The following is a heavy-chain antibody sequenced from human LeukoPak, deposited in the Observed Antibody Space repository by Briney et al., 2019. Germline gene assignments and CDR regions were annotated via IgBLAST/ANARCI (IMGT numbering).Heavy chain of an antibody. J-gene: IGHJ4*02. CDR1: GFTFSSYA. CDR2: ISGSGGST. V-gene: IGHV3-23*01. D-gene: IGHD3-22*01. Sequence: GGSLRLSCAASGFTFSSYAMSWVRQAPGKGLEWVSAISGSGGSTYYADSVKGRFTISRDNSKNTLYLQMNSLRAEDTAVYYCAKVLGYDSSGYYPYYFDYWGQGTLVTVSS. CDR3: AKVLGYDSSGYYPYYFDY.